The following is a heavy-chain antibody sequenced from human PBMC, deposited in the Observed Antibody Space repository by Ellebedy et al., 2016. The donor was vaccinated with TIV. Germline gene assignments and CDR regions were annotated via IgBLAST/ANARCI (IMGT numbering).Heavy chain of an antibody. J-gene: IGHJ4*02. CDR1: GFTFSNYW. Sequence: GGSLRLSCAASGFTFSNYWMTWVRQAPGKGLEWVANIKQDGSERYYVDSVKGRFAISRDNAKNTMHLQMNGLRAEDTAVYYCARRYFDYWGQGTLVTVSS. CDR3: ARRYFDY. V-gene: IGHV3-7*03. CDR2: IKQDGSER.